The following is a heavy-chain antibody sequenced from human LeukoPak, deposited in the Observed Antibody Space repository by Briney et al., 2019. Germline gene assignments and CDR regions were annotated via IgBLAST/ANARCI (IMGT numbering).Heavy chain of an antibody. CDR2: IWYDGSNK. D-gene: IGHD1-26*01. J-gene: IGHJ4*02. CDR1: GFSFSSYG. CDR3: AKGSTSGSLKWAY. V-gene: IGHV3-33*06. Sequence: AGGSLRLSCATSGFSFSSYGMHWVRQAPGKGLEWVAVIWYDGSNKYYADSVKGRFTISRDNPKNTLYLQMNSLRAEDTAVYYCAKGSTSGSLKWAYWGQGTLVTVSS.